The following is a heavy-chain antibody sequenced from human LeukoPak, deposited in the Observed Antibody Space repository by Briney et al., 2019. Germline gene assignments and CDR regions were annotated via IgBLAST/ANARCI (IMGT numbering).Heavy chain of an antibody. CDR1: GVSINTYY. CDR3: AVGPWELDF. J-gene: IGHJ4*02. D-gene: IGHD1-26*01. CDR2: IYNGGNT. V-gene: IGHV4-4*09. Sequence: SETLSLTCTVSGVSINTYYASWIRQAPGKGLEFIGFIYNGGNTNYNPSLKSRATISVDTSNNQFSLRLTSVPAADTAMYYCAVGPWELDFWGQGTLVTVSS.